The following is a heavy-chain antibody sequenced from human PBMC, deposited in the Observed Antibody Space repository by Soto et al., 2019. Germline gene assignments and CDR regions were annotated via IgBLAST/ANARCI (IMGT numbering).Heavy chain of an antibody. J-gene: IGHJ4*02. Sequence: GGSLRLSCAASGFIFSNNWMHWVRQTPEEGLVWVSRISGDGSSVYYEDSVRSRFTISRDNTRNTLYLHMDSLRAEDKGVYYCATGASRNFFDYWGLGTLVTVSS. CDR1: GFIFSNNW. CDR2: ISGDGSSV. V-gene: IGHV3-74*01. CDR3: ATGASRNFFDY. D-gene: IGHD3-3*01.